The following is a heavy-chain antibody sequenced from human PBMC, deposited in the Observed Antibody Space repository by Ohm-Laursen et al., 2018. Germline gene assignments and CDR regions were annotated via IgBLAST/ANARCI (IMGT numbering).Heavy chain of an antibody. Sequence: SLRLSCAASGLTFSNFWMSWVRQAPGKGLEWLANIAPDGGAKYYVDSVKGRFTISRDNAKNSLYLQMNSLRADDTAVYYCARGAYASWGQGTLVTVSS. D-gene: IGHD3-16*01. CDR3: ARGAYAS. V-gene: IGHV3-7*01. CDR1: GLTFSNFW. CDR2: IAPDGGAK. J-gene: IGHJ5*02.